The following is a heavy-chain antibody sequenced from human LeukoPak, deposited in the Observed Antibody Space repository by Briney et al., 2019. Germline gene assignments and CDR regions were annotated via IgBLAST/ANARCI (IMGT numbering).Heavy chain of an antibody. CDR2: ISGSGGYT. CDR1: KFTFSTFS. J-gene: IGHJ6*03. V-gene: IGHV3-23*01. Sequence: GGSLRLSCAASKFTFSTFSMSWVRQAPGKGLEWVSSISGSGGYTYYADSVKGRFTISRDNSKNTLYLQMNSLRAEDTAVYYCAKESSYYYYYYMDVWGKGTTVTVSS. CDR3: AKESSYYYYYYMDV.